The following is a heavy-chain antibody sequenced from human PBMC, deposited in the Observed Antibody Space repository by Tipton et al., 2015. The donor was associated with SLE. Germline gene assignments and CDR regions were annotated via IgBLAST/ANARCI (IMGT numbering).Heavy chain of an antibody. CDR2: ISFSGTT. J-gene: IGHJ2*01. Sequence: TLSLTCIVSGGSINSSPYYWGWVRQTPGKGLEWLGSISFSGTTYFNPSLKSRVTLSRDTSKNQFSLNLNSVTAADTAFYYCTRRAVTNDWYFDLWGRGTLVTVSS. CDR3: TRRAVTNDWYFDL. CDR1: GGSINSSPYY. V-gene: IGHV4-39*07. D-gene: IGHD4-17*01.